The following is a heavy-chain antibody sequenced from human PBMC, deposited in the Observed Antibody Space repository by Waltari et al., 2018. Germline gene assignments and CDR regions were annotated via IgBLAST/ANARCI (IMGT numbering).Heavy chain of an antibody. CDR1: GFTFSPSW. J-gene: IGHJ3*02. V-gene: IGHV3-7*03. D-gene: IGHD3-3*01. CDR2: IKQDGSEK. Sequence: EVQLVESGGGLVQPGGSLRLSCAASGFTFSPSWMSWVRQAPGKGLEWVANIKQDGSEKYYVDSVKGRFTISRDNAKNTLYMQMNSLRAEDTAVYYCARDTYYDFWSAVMGSFDIWGQGTMVTVSS. CDR3: ARDTYYDFWSAVMGSFDI.